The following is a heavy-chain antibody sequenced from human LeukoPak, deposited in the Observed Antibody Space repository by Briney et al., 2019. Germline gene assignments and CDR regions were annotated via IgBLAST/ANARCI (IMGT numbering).Heavy chain of an antibody. Sequence: SETLSLTCAVYGESLNSYYWSWVRQPPGDGLEWIGEIYESGTTEYNPSLKSRVTISMVPSKQQFSLSLSSVTAADTAVYYCARGAWATRLGSWGLGTPVIVSS. CDR2: IYESGTT. CDR3: ARGAWATRLGS. D-gene: IGHD2-15*01. V-gene: IGHV4-34*01. J-gene: IGHJ4*02. CDR1: GESLNSYY.